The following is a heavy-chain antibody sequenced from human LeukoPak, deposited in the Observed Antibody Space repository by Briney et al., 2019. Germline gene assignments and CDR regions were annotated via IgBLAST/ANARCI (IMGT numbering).Heavy chain of an antibody. Sequence: TGRSLRLSCAASGFTFSSYAMHWVRQAPGKGLEWVAVISYDGSNKYYADSVKGRFTISRDNSKNTLYLQMNSLRAEDTAVYYCASSPGWGSGWSHAFDIWGQGTMVTVSS. CDR1: GFTFSSYA. CDR2: ISYDGSNK. D-gene: IGHD3-22*01. V-gene: IGHV3-30*01. J-gene: IGHJ3*02. CDR3: ASSPGWGSGWSHAFDI.